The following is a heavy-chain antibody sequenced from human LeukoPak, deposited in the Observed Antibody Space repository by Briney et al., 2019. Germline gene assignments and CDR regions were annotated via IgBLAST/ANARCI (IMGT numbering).Heavy chain of an antibody. J-gene: IGHJ6*03. V-gene: IGHV4-59*01. Sequence: SETLSLTCTVSGGSISSYYWSWIRQPPGKGLEWIGYIYYSGSTNYNPSLKSRVTISVDTSKNQFSLKLSSVTAADTAVYYCARVGSTSYYYFYYRDVWGKGTTVTVSS. D-gene: IGHD2-2*01. CDR1: GGSISSYY. CDR3: ARVGSTSYYYFYYRDV. CDR2: IYYSGST.